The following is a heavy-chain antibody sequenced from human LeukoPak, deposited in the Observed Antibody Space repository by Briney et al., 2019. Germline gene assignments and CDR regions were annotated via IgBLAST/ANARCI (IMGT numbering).Heavy chain of an antibody. CDR1: GYTFTDYY. D-gene: IGHD3-10*01. J-gene: IGHJ5*02. CDR3: ARGHRYYSSSGSYLRRDSWFDP. Sequence: ASVKVSCKASGYTFTDYYMHWVRQAPGQGLEWMGIINPTGGSTTYAQKFQGRVTMTRDMSTSTVYMELSSLRSEDMAVYYCARGHRYYSSSGSYLRRDSWFDPWGQGTLVTVSS. V-gene: IGHV1-46*01. CDR2: INPTGGST.